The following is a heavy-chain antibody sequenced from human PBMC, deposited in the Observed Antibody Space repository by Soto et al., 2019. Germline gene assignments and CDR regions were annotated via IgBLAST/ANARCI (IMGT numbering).Heavy chain of an antibody. J-gene: IGHJ4*02. CDR3: ARVVDFPRSQFDS. Sequence: LRLSCAASGFTFSDYYMSWIRQAPGKGLEWVSYISSSGSTIYYADSVKGRFTISRDNAKNSLYLQMNSLRAEDTAVYYCARVVDFPRSQFDSWGQGTLVTVSS. CDR1: GFTFSDYY. V-gene: IGHV3-11*01. CDR2: ISSSGSTI. D-gene: IGHD3-3*01.